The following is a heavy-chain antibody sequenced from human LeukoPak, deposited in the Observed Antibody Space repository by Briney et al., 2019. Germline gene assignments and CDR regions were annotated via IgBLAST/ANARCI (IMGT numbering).Heavy chain of an antibody. V-gene: IGHV3-49*04. CDR2: IRSKAYGGTT. CDR1: GFTISSSYA. D-gene: IGHD5-18*01. CDR3: TRGLDSYGITSVDY. J-gene: IGHJ4*02. Sequence: GGSLRLSCAASGFTISSSYAMNWVRQAPGKGLEWVGFIRSKAYGGTTEYAASVKGRFTISRDDSKSIAYLQMNSLKTEDTAVYYCTRGLDSYGITSVDYWGQGTLVTVSS.